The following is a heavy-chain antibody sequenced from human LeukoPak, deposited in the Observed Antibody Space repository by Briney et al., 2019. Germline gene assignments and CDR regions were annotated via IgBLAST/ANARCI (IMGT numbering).Heavy chain of an antibody. CDR1: GGSISNYY. V-gene: IGHV4-4*07. Sequence: SETLSLTCIVSGGSISNYYWSWIRQPAGKGLEWIGRIYTSGSTNYNPSLKSRATMSIDTSKNQFSLKLSSVTAADTAVYYCAGQFDDFWFDYWGQGTLVTVSS. CDR3: AGQFDDFWFDY. CDR2: IYTSGST. J-gene: IGHJ5*01. D-gene: IGHD3-3*01.